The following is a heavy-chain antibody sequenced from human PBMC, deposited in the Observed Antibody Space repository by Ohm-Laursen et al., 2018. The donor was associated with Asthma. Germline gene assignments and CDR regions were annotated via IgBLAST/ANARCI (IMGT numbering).Heavy chain of an antibody. CDR1: GFTFSSYG. Sequence: SLRLSCAATGFTFSSYGMHWVRQAPGKGLEWVAVMSYDGSNKYYADSVKGRFTISRDDAKNTLYLQMDSLRPEDTAVYYCARDWGRCDGSGYSDFDYWGQGTLVTVSS. V-gene: IGHV3-30*03. J-gene: IGHJ4*02. CDR3: ARDWGRCDGSGYSDFDY. CDR2: MSYDGSNK. D-gene: IGHD3-22*01.